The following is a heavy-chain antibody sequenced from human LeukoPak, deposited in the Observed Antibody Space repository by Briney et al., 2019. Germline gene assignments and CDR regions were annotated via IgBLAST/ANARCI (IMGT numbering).Heavy chain of an antibody. D-gene: IGHD6-13*01. CDR1: GFTFSSYG. CDR2: IWYDGSNK. V-gene: IGHV3-33*01. Sequence: GGSLRLSCAASGFTFSSYGMHGVRPAPGKGVEGVAVIWYDGSNKYYADSVKGRFTISRDNSKNTLYLQMNSLRDEDTAVYYCARERRRYSSSWSFDYWGQGTLVTVSS. CDR3: ARERRRYSSSWSFDY. J-gene: IGHJ4*02.